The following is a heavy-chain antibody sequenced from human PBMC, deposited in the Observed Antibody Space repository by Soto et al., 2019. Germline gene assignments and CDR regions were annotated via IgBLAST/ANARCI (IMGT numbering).Heavy chain of an antibody. Sequence: SVPTLVNPTETLTLTCTFSGFSLSTRGMGVAWIRQPPGRALEWLALIYWNDDPRYSPSLKSRLTITKDTTKNQVVLTMTNMESPPTDTSYSTPRTPEYGMHVWRQRTMVTVS. CDR1: GFSLSTRGMG. J-gene: IGHJ6*02. CDR2: IYWNDDP. V-gene: IGHV2-5*01. CDR3: TPRTPEYGMHV.